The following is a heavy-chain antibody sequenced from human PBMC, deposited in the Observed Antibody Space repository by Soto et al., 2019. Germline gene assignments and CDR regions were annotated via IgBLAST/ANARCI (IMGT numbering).Heavy chain of an antibody. V-gene: IGHV3-33*01. CDR2: IWYDGSNK. Sequence: QVQLVESGGGVVQTGRSLRLSCAASGFTFSSYGMHWVRQAPGKGLEWVAVIWYDGSNKYYADSVKGRFTISRDNSKNTLYLQMNSLRAEDTAVYYCARGAKLLWFGEAIGDYWGQGTLVTVSS. J-gene: IGHJ4*02. D-gene: IGHD3-10*01. CDR1: GFTFSSYG. CDR3: ARGAKLLWFGEAIGDY.